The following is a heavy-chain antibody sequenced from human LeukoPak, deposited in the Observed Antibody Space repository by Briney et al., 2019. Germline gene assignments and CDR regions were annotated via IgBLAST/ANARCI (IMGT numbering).Heavy chain of an antibody. CDR2: TNHSGST. Sequence: SETLSLTCALYGGSFSGYSWSWIRQPPGKGLEWIGETNHSGSTNYNPSLKSRVTISVDTSRNQFFLKLSSVTAADTAVYYCARGGGAMVRGVRRRNWFDPWGQGTLVTVSS. J-gene: IGHJ5*02. V-gene: IGHV4-34*01. CDR3: ARGGGAMVRGVRRRNWFDP. D-gene: IGHD3-10*01. CDR1: GGSFSGYS.